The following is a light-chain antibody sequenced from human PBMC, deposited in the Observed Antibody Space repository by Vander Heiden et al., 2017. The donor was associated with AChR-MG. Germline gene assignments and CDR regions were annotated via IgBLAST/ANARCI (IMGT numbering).Light chain of an antibody. J-gene: IGLJ2*01. CDR3: QSYDSSLSVVV. CDR1: SPNTGPTYA. V-gene: IGLV1-40*01. Sequence: HSALTQPPPASGAPGLRVTIACTRPSPNTGPTYAVHRYQQLPGTAPKPLIYGNSNRPSGVPDRFSGSKSGTSDSLAITGLQAEHEADYYCQSYDSSLSVVVFGGGTKLTVL. CDR2: GNS.